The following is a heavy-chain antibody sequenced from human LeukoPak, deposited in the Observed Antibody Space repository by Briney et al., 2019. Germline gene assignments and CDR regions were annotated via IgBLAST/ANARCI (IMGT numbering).Heavy chain of an antibody. CDR2: IYYSGST. V-gene: IGHV4-39*01. J-gene: IGHJ4*02. CDR1: GGSISSSSYY. CDR3: ARSLLGHSFDY. D-gene: IGHD7-27*01. Sequence: SSETPSLTCTVSGGSISSSSYYWGWIRQPPGKGLEWIGSIYYSGSTYYNPSLKSRVTISVDTSKNQFSLKLSSVTAADTAVYYCARSLLGHSFDYWGQGTLVTVSS.